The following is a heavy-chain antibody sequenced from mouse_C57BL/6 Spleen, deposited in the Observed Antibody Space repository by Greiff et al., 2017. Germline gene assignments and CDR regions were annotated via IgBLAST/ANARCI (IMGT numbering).Heavy chain of an antibody. J-gene: IGHJ2*01. CDR1: GYTFTDYN. D-gene: IGHD2-1*01. CDR3: AREVNYIFDY. Sequence: VQLQQSGPELVKPGASVKIPCKASGYTFTDYNMDWVKQSHGKSLEWIGDINPNNGGTIYNQKFKGKATLTVAKSSSTAYMELRSLTSEDTAVYYCAREVNYIFDYWGQGTTLTVSS. CDR2: INPNNGGT. V-gene: IGHV1-18*01.